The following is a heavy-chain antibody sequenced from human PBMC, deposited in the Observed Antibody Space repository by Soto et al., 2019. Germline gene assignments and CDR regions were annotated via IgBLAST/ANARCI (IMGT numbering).Heavy chain of an antibody. CDR1: GGSFSGYY. D-gene: IGHD3-10*01. CDR2: INHSGST. Sequence: WETLSLTCAVYGGSFSGYYWSWIRQPPGKGLEWIGEINHSGSTNYNPSLKSRVTISVDTSKNQFSLKLSSVTAADTAVYYCARGRGRRRFDPWGQGTLVTVSS. V-gene: IGHV4-34*01. J-gene: IGHJ5*02. CDR3: ARGRGRRRFDP.